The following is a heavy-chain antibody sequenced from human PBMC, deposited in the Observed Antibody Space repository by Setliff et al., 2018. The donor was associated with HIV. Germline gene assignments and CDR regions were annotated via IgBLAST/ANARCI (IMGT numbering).Heavy chain of an antibody. CDR1: DNSITNYY. CDR2: IFYTGSA. CDR3: ARWVTTPTKGAFDI. Sequence: SETLSLTCTVSDNSITNYYWNWIRQPPGKGLEWIGGIFYTGSAHYNPSLKSRVTISVDTSRNQFSMKLSSVTAADTTMYYCARWVTTPTKGAFDIWGQGTVVTVSS. V-gene: IGHV4-59*08. D-gene: IGHD3-22*01. J-gene: IGHJ3*02.